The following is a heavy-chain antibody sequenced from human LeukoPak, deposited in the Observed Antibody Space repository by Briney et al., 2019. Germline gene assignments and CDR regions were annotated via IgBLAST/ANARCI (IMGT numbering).Heavy chain of an antibody. Sequence: PSETLSLTCAVYVGSFSGYSWTWIRQPPGKGLGWIGEVNHSGSTNYNPSLKSRVTISVDTSKNQFSLKLSSVTAADTAMYYCARGCPNALDYYYLDYWGQGNLVTVSS. CDR2: VNHSGST. CDR1: VGSFSGYS. CDR3: ARGCPNALDYYYLDY. D-gene: IGHD4/OR15-4a*01. J-gene: IGHJ4*02. V-gene: IGHV4-34*01.